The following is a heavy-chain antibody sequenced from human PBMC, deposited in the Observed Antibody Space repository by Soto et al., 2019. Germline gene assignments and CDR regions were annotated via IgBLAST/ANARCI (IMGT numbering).Heavy chain of an antibody. CDR2: IWYDGSNK. CDR3: ARDLAWYSSGWYLGY. V-gene: IGHV3-33*01. J-gene: IGHJ4*02. Sequence: QVQLVESGGGVVQPGRSLRLSCAASGFTFSSYGMHWVRQAPGKGLEWVAVIWYDGSNKYYADSVKGRFTISRDNSKNTLYLQMNSLRAEDTAVYYCARDLAWYSSGWYLGYWGQGTLVTVSS. D-gene: IGHD6-19*01. CDR1: GFTFSSYG.